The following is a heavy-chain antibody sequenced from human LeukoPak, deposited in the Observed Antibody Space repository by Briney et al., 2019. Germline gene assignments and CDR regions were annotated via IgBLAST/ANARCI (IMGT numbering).Heavy chain of an antibody. Sequence: GGSLRLSCAASGFTFSSYAMSWVRQAPGKGLEWVSAISGSGGSTCYADSVKGRFTISRDNAKNSLYLQMSSLRAEDTAVYYCMTGGHYSGTWGQGSLVTVSS. CDR3: MTGGHYSGT. D-gene: IGHD3-3*01. CDR2: ISGSGGST. CDR1: GFTFSSYA. V-gene: IGHV3-23*01. J-gene: IGHJ5*02.